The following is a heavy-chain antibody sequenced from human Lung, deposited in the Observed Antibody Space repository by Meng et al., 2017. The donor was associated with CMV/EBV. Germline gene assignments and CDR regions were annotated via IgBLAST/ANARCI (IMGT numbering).Heavy chain of an antibody. V-gene: IGHV1-69*10. D-gene: IGHD3-3*01. Sequence: SVXVSXXASGGTFSNYAISWVRQAPGQGLEWMGGIIPIIGKTSYAQNLQGRVTITADKSTSTVYMELSSLRSEDTAVYYCARTLIGVARFDPWGQGTLVTVSS. CDR3: ARTLIGVARFDP. J-gene: IGHJ5*02. CDR1: GGTFSNYA. CDR2: IIPIIGKT.